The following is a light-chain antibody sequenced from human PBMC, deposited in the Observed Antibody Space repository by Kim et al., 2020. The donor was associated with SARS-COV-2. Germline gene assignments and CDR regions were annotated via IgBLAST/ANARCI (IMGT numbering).Light chain of an antibody. V-gene: IGKV3-20*01. CDR2: GAS. Sequence: PDASAPLSCRPSQSLRNSYLACYPQKPAQAPPLLIYGASSRATGIPDRFSGSVSGTDFTLTISRLEPEDFAVYYCQHYGSSPPRTFGQGTKVDIK. J-gene: IGKJ1*01. CDR1: QSLRNSY. CDR3: QHYGSSPPRT.